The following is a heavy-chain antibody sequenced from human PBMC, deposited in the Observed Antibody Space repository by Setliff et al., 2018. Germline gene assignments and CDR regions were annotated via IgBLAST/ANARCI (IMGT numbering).Heavy chain of an antibody. J-gene: IGHJ3*02. D-gene: IGHD2-2*01. CDR3: ARVARVVLSRNAFDI. Sequence: PSEALSLTCAVSGYFISSGYYWGWIRQHPGKGLEWIGYVYSSGITNYNPSLKSRVTMSVDTSKNQFTLKLSSVTAADTAVYYCARVARVVLSRNAFDIWRQGTMVTV. CDR2: VYSSGIT. V-gene: IGHV4-38-2*01. CDR1: GYFISSGYY.